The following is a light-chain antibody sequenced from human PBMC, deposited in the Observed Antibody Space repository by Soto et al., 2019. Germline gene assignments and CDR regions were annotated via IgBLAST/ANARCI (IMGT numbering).Light chain of an antibody. CDR1: SRDVGGYNY. CDR2: EVS. J-gene: IGLJ1*01. Sequence: QSALTQPASVSGSPGQSITISCTGNSRDVGGYNYVSWYQHHPGKAPKLMIYEVSNRPSGVSNRFSGSKSGNTASLTISGLQAEDEADYYCSSYTSSSTYVFGTRTKLTVL. CDR3: SSYTSSSTYV. V-gene: IGLV2-14*01.